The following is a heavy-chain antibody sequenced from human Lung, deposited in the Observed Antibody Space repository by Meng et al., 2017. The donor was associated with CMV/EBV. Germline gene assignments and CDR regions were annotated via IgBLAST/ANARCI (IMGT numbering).Heavy chain of an antibody. Sequence: HIPLKGSRPTLVKPTQTLTLTCIFSGFSLSISGVGVGWIRQPPGKALEWLALIYWDDDKRYSPSLKSRLTITKDTSNNQVVLTMTNMDPVDTATYYCTHRPMTSAYYYFDYWGQGTLVTVSS. D-gene: IGHD3-22*01. J-gene: IGHJ4*02. V-gene: IGHV2-5*02. CDR2: IYWDDDK. CDR1: GFSLSISGVG. CDR3: THRPMTSAYYYFDY.